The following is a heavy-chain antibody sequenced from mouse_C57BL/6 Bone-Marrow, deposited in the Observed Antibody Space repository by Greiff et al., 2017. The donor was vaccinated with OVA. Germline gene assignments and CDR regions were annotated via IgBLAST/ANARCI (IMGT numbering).Heavy chain of an antibody. CDR3: TSYGNFDY. J-gene: IGHJ2*01. CDR1: GFNIKDDY. Sequence: VQLQQSGAELVRPGASVKLSCTASGFNIKDDYMHWVKQRPEQGLEWIGWIDPENGDTEYASKFQGKATITADTSSNTAYLHLSCLTSEDTAVYYCTSYGNFDYWGQGTTLTVSS. V-gene: IGHV14-4*01. CDR2: IDPENGDT. D-gene: IGHD2-1*01.